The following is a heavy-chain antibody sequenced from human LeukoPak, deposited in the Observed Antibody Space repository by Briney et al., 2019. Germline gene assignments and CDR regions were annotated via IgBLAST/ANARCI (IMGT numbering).Heavy chain of an antibody. CDR1: GYTFTNYG. V-gene: IGHV1-2*02. CDR2: INPNSAGT. J-gene: IGHJ6*03. Sequence: ASVKVSCKASGYTFTNYGISWVRQAPGQGLEWMGWINPNSAGTHYAQKFQGRVTMTRDTSINTAYMELSSLRFDDTAVYYCARGATAGRFSLRPTGAYYMDVWGKGTTVTVSS. CDR3: ARGATAGRFSLRPTGAYYMDV. D-gene: IGHD6-13*01.